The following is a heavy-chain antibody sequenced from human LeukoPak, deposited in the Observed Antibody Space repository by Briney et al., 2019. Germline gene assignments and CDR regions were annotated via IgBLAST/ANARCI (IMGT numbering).Heavy chain of an antibody. CDR2: IYYSGST. CDR1: GGSISSYY. CDR3: ARNTRVKYSSGSWLWYFDL. Sequence: PSETLSLTCTVSGGSISSYYWSWLRQPPGKGLEWVGYIYYSGSTNYNPSLKSRVTISVDTSKNQFSLKLSSVTAADTAVYYCARNTRVKYSSGSWLWYFDLWGRGTLVTVSS. V-gene: IGHV4-59*01. D-gene: IGHD3-10*01. J-gene: IGHJ2*01.